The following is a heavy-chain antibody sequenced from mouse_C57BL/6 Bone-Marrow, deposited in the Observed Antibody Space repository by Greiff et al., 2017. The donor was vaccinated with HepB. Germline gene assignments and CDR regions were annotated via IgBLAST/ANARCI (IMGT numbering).Heavy chain of an antibody. D-gene: IGHD2-3*01. CDR3: TRQGLLPLYYYAMDY. J-gene: IGHJ4*01. V-gene: IGHV1-15*01. CDR2: IDPETGGT. CDR1: GYTFTDYE. Sequence: QVQLQQPGAELVRPGASVTLSCKASGYTFTDYEMHWVKQTPVHGLEWIGAIDPETGGTAYNQKFKGKAILTADKSSSTAYMELRSLTSEDSAVYYCTRQGLLPLYYYAMDYWGQGTSVTVSS.